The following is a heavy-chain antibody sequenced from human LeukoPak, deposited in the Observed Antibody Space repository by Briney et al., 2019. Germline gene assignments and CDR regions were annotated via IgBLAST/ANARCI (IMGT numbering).Heavy chain of an antibody. V-gene: IGHV1-69*05. CDR1: GGAFSNYT. D-gene: IGHD6-6*01. J-gene: IGHJ4*01. CDR2: IIPLFGAA. Sequence: GASVKVSCKSSGGAFSNYTISWVRQAPGQGLEWMGGIIPLFGAAKYAQKFQGRVTITMDESTTTAYMELSSLRSEDTAVYYCARGMGTRPIHYWGHGTLVTVSS. CDR3: ARGMGTRPIHY.